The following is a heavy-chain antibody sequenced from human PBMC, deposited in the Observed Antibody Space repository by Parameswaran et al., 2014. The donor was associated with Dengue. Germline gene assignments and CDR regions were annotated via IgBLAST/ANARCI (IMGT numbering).Heavy chain of an antibody. CDR2: IYYSGST. D-gene: IGHD3-22*01. Sequence: RWIRQPPGKGLEWIGYIYYSGSTYYSPSLKRRLTISVDTSKNQISLKLSSVTAADTAVYYCASYRTGSSGYVYWGQGILVTVSS. V-gene: IGHV4-30-4*01. CDR3: ASYRTGSSGYVY. J-gene: IGHJ4*02.